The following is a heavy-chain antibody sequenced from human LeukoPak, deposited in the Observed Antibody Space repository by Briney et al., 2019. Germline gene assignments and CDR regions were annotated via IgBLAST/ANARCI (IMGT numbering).Heavy chain of an antibody. J-gene: IGHJ4*02. Sequence: ASVKVSCKASGYTFTSYDINWVRQATGQGLEWMGWMNPNSGGTNYAQKFQGRVTMTRDTSISTAYMELSRLRSDDTAVYYCARLMATPPDFDYWGQGTLVTVSS. CDR2: MNPNSGGT. CDR3: ARLMATPPDFDY. V-gene: IGHV1-2*02. D-gene: IGHD5-24*01. CDR1: GYTFTSYD.